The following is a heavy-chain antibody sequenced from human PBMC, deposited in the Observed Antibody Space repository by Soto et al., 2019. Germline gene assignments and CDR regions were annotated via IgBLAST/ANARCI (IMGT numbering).Heavy chain of an antibody. CDR1: GFTFSSYT. D-gene: IGHD3-22*01. CDR2: ISSDGDKK. Sequence: QPGGSLRLSCAASGFTFSSYTMHWVRQAPGKGLEWVAVISSDGDKKDFADSVRGRFTISRDNSKNTLFLQMSSVRPEDSAVYYCARDIYDSRGYYPYWGQGTLVTVSS. J-gene: IGHJ4*02. V-gene: IGHV3-30-3*01. CDR3: ARDIYDSRGYYPY.